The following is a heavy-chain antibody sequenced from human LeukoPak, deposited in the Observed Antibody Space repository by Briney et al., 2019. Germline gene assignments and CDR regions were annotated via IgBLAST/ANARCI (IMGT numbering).Heavy chain of an antibody. J-gene: IGHJ5*02. Sequence: ASVKVSCKASGYTFTSYYMHWVRQAPGQGLEWMGIINPSCGSTSYAQKFQGRVTMTRDTSTSTVYMELSSLRSEDTAVYYCARAILDYYDSSGYSGWFDPWGQGTLVTVSS. D-gene: IGHD3-22*01. CDR3: ARAILDYYDSSGYSGWFDP. CDR2: INPSCGST. CDR1: GYTFTSYY. V-gene: IGHV1-46*01.